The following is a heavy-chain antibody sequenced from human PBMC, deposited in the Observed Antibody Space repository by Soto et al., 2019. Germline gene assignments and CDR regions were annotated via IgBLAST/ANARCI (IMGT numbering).Heavy chain of an antibody. J-gene: IGHJ6*02. Sequence: EAQLVESGGGVIQPGGSLRLSCAASGFTVTAHYVAWVRQAPGRGLEWVSLIYSGGGKYYADSVKGRFTISRDTSEKTFYLQMNSLRSEDTAVYYCARSDAAYAYGLNVWGQGTTVTVSS. CDR3: ARSDAAYAYGLNV. D-gene: IGHD3-10*01. CDR1: GFTVTAHY. V-gene: IGHV3-53*01. CDR2: IYSGGGK.